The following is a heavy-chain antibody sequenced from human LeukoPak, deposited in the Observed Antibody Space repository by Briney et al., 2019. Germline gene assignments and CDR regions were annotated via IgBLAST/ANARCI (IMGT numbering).Heavy chain of an antibody. CDR1: GFIFSNYA. V-gene: IGHV3-23*01. J-gene: IGHJ3*02. CDR3: VKDMVQRNGIFDPFDI. Sequence: GGSLRLSCAVSGFIFSNYAMTWVRQAPGKGLEWVSRIEGDGSASYYADSVKGRFAISRDDPKNTLYLQLTSLRVEDTAIYFCVKDMVQRNGIFDPFDIWGQGTMVTVSS. CDR2: IEGDGSAS. D-gene: IGHD3-10*01.